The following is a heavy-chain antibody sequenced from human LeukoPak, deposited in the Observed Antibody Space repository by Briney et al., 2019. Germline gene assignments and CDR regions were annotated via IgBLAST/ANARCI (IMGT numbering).Heavy chain of an antibody. D-gene: IGHD2/OR15-2a*01. CDR2: INQDGSEI. V-gene: IGHV3-7*01. CDR1: GFTFSDHW. CDR3: ARVDGNIAYRPVED. J-gene: IGHJ4*02. Sequence: AGGSLRLSCKNSGFTFSDHWMSWVRQAPGKGLEWVGNINQDGSEINYLGAVKRRLSINRDNAKNSLFLHMNNLRVEDTAKYYCARVDGNIAYRPVEDWGQGTLVTVSS.